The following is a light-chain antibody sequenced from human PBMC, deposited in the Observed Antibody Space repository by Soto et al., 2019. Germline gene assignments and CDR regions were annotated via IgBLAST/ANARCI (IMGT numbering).Light chain of an antibody. Sequence: ETVLTQSPATLSLSPGERATLSCRASQSVRSNLAWYQHKPGQAPRLIIYDASNRATGIPGRFSGSGSGTDFTITISNLAPEDFEVYYCQQRDNWPWTFGQGAKVEIK. CDR1: QSVRSN. V-gene: IGKV3-11*01. J-gene: IGKJ1*01. CDR3: QQRDNWPWT. CDR2: DAS.